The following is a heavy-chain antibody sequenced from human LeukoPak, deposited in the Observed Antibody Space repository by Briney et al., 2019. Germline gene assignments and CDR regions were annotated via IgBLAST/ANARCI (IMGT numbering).Heavy chain of an antibody. Sequence: GGSLRLSCEASGFTFSTYSMNWVRQAPGKGLEWVSYITNSANSITYADSVKGRFTISRDNAKNPLLLQMSSLKDEDTAVYYCARDLHYVFDIWGQGKMVTVFS. V-gene: IGHV3-48*02. CDR1: GFTFSTYS. J-gene: IGHJ3*02. CDR2: ITNSANSI. CDR3: ARDLHYVFDI.